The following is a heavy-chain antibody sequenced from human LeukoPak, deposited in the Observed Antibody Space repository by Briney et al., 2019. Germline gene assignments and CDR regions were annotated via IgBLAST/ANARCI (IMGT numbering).Heavy chain of an antibody. Sequence: GGSLRLSCAASGFTFSSYDMHWVRQATGKGLEWVSAIGTAGDTYYPGSVKGRFTISRENAKNSLYLQMNSPRAGDTAVYYCARDTSSSRGGGGGMDVWGQGTTVTVSS. CDR3: ARDTSSSRGGGGGMDV. V-gene: IGHV3-13*01. CDR2: IGTAGDT. J-gene: IGHJ6*02. CDR1: GFTFSSYD. D-gene: IGHD6-13*01.